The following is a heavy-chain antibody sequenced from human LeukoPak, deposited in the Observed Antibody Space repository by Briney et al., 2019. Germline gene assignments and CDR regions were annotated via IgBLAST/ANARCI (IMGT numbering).Heavy chain of an antibody. J-gene: IGHJ4*02. CDR3: ARVERWLQSGFDY. D-gene: IGHD5-24*01. V-gene: IGHV3-21*01. CDR1: GFTFSSYS. CDR2: ISSSSSYI. Sequence: PGGSLRLSCAASGFTFSSYSMNWVRQAPGKGLEWVSSISSSSSYIYYADSVKGRFTISRDNAKNSLYLQMNSLRAEDTAVYYCARVERWLQSGFDYWGQGTLVTVSS.